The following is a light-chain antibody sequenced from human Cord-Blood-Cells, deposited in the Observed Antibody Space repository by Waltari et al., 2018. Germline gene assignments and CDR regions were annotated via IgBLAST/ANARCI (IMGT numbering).Light chain of an antibody. CDR1: SSHVGRYNL. Sequence: QSALTQPASVSGSPGQSITISCTGTSSHVGRYNLVSWYQQHPGKAPKLMIYEVSKRPSGVSNRFSGSKSGNTASLTISGLQAEDEADYYCCSYAGSSTYVFGTGTKVTVL. V-gene: IGLV2-23*02. CDR3: CSYAGSSTYV. CDR2: EVS. J-gene: IGLJ1*01.